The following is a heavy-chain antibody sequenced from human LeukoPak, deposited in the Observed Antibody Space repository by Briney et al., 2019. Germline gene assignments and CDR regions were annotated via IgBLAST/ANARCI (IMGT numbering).Heavy chain of an antibody. Sequence: PGGSLRLSCAASGFTVSSNYMSWVRQAPGKGLEWVSVIYSGGSTYYADSVKGRFTISRDNSKNTVYLQMNSLRAEDTAVYYCARDEFYYDSSGSYWGQGTLVTVSS. D-gene: IGHD3-22*01. CDR2: IYSGGST. CDR3: ARDEFYYDSSGSY. V-gene: IGHV3-53*01. CDR1: GFTVSSNY. J-gene: IGHJ4*02.